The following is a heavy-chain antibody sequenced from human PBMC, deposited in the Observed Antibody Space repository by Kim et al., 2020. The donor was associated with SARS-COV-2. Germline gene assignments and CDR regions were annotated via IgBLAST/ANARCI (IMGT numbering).Heavy chain of an antibody. Sequence: NPSLKGRVTISVDTSKKQFSLKLSSVTAADTAVYYWARSPIFGVVPNWFDPWGQGTLVTVSS. V-gene: IGHV4-39*07. J-gene: IGHJ5*02. CDR3: ARSPIFGVVPNWFDP. D-gene: IGHD3-3*01.